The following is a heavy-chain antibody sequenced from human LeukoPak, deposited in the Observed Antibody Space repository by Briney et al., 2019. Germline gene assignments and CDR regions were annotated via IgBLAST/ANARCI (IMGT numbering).Heavy chain of an antibody. V-gene: IGHV3-30*18. Sequence: GRSLRLSCAASGFTFSSYGMHWVRQAPGKGLEWVAVISYDGSNKYYADSVKGRFTISRDNSKNTLYLQMNSLRTEDTAVYYCAKDGDYYDSSGAFDIWGQGTMVTVSS. CDR3: AKDGDYYDSSGAFDI. J-gene: IGHJ3*02. CDR2: ISYDGSNK. D-gene: IGHD3-22*01. CDR1: GFTFSSYG.